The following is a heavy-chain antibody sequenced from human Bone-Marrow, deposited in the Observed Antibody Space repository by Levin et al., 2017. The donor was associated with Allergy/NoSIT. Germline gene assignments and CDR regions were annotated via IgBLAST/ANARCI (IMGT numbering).Heavy chain of an antibody. J-gene: IGHJ4*02. CDR2: IFYRGNT. CDR1: GASIRDGDYY. D-gene: IGHD3-16*02. Sequence: SQTLSLTCSVSGASIRDGDYYWSWIRQPPGKGLEWIGYIFYRGNTYYNPSLESRLIISIDTSRNQFSLRLNSLTAADTAVYYCARLDRQIVKTFDFWGQGILVTVSS. CDR3: ARLDRQIVKTFDF. V-gene: IGHV4-30-4*01.